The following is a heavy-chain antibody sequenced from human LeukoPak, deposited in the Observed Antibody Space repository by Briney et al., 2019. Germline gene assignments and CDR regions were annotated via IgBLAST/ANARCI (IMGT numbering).Heavy chain of an antibody. D-gene: IGHD6-13*01. Sequence: GRSLRLSCAASGFTFSSYGMHWVRQAPGKGLEWVAVIWYDGRNKYYEDSVKSRFTISRDNSRNTLYLQMNSLRGEDTAVYYCAKEYSSSWPFDYWGQGTLVTVSS. CDR3: AKEYSSSWPFDY. V-gene: IGHV3-30*18. CDR1: GFTFSSYG. J-gene: IGHJ4*02. CDR2: IWYDGRNK.